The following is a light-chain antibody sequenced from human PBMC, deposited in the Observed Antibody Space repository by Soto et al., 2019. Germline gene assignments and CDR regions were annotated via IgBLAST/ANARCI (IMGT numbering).Light chain of an antibody. CDR1: QSVSSNY. CDR3: QQYITAPET. CDR2: GAS. Sequence: EPVLTQSPGTLSLSPGERATLSCRASQSVSSNYLAWYQQKPGQAPSLLIYGASSRATGTPDRFSGSGSGTYFTLTISSLEPEDFAVYHGQQYITAPETFGQGTKVEI. J-gene: IGKJ1*01. V-gene: IGKV3-20*01.